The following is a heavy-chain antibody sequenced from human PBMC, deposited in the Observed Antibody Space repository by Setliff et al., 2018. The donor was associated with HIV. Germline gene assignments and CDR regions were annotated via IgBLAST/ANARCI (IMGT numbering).Heavy chain of an antibody. Sequence: GGSLRLSCAASGFTFSSYWMYWVRQAPGKGLVWVSRINSDGSSTSYAGSVKGRFTISRDNAKNTLFLQMNSLRAEDTAVYYCARDVKGYIYGSTYWYFDLWGRGTLVTVSS. J-gene: IGHJ2*01. CDR1: GFTFSSYW. V-gene: IGHV3-74*01. CDR2: INSDGSST. CDR3: ARDVKGYIYGSTYWYFDL. D-gene: IGHD5-18*01.